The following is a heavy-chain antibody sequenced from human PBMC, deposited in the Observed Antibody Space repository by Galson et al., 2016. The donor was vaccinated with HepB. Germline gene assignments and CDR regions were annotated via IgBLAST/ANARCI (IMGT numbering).Heavy chain of an antibody. CDR1: GFTLSGSG. D-gene: IGHD6-6*01. CDR2: ISSAIRPI. Sequence: SLRLSCAASGFTLSGSGLNWVRQAPGRGLQWISYISSAIRPIYYADSVKGRFTISRDNSKNSLYLQMNSLRDEDTGVYYCARELVRGEFDLWGQGTMVTVSS. CDR3: ARELVRGEFDL. J-gene: IGHJ3*01. V-gene: IGHV3-48*02.